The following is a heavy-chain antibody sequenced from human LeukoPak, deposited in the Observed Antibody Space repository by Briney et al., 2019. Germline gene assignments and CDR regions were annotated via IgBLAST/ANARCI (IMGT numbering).Heavy chain of an antibody. Sequence: ASVKVSCKASGYTFTSYYMHWVRQAPGQGLEWMGIINPSGGSTSYARKFQGRVTMTRDTSTSTVYMELSSLRSEDTAVYYCARDRVLRYFDWLMVFDAFDIWGQGTMVTVSS. CDR2: INPSGGST. D-gene: IGHD3-9*01. J-gene: IGHJ3*02. CDR1: GYTFTSYY. CDR3: ARDRVLRYFDWLMVFDAFDI. V-gene: IGHV1-46*01.